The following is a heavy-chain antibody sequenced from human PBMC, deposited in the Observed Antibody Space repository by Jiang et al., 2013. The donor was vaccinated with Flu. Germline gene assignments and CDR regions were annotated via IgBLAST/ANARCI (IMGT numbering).Heavy chain of an antibody. J-gene: IGHJ4*02. CDR3: ARGSSYSSSWPSKGILPASY. V-gene: IGHV1-18*01. D-gene: IGHD6-13*01. Sequence: GAEVKKPGASVKVSCKASGYTFTSYGISWVRQAPGQGLEWMGWISAYNGNTNYAQKLQGRVTMTTDTSTSTAYMELRSLRSDDTAVYYCARGSSYSSSWPSKGILPASYWGQGTLVTVSS. CDR1: GYTFTSYG. CDR2: ISAYNGNT.